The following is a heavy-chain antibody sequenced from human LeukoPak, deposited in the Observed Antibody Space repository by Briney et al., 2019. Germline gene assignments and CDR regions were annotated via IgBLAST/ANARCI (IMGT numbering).Heavy chain of an antibody. V-gene: IGHV3-23*01. CDR1: GFTFSSYA. CDR3: AKLAADIVVVPAAEPNDAFDI. D-gene: IGHD2-2*01. J-gene: IGHJ3*02. Sequence: GGSLRLSCVASGFTFSSYAVSWVRQAPGKGLEWVSLISDSAFLTYYADSVKGRFTISRDNSKSTLYLQMNSLRAEDTAVYYCAKLAADIVVVPAAEPNDAFDIWGQGTMVTVSS. CDR2: ISDSAFLT.